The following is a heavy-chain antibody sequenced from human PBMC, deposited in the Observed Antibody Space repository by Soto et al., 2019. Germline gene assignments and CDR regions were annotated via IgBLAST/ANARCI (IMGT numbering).Heavy chain of an antibody. CDR1: GFTFSSYA. J-gene: IGHJ6*02. CDR2: ISGSGGST. Sequence: GGSLRLSCAASGFTFSSYAMSWVRQAPGKGLEWVSAISGSGGSTYYADSVKGRFTISRDNSKNTLYLQMNSLRAEDTAVYYCAKLDRGYCSSTSCYTGYYYYYYGMDVWGQGPTVTVSS. CDR3: AKLDRGYCSSTSCYTGYYYYYYGMDV. D-gene: IGHD2-2*02. V-gene: IGHV3-23*01.